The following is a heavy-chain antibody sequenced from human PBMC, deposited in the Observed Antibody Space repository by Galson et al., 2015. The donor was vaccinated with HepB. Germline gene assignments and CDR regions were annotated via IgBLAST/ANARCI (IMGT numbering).Heavy chain of an antibody. V-gene: IGHV1-46*01. CDR3: ARDRWFLDL. CDR2: INPSGGST. CDR1: GYTFSSFY. Sequence: SCKASGYTFSSFYLHWVRQAPGQGLEWVGIINPSGGSTTYAQKFQGRVTMTSDTATSTVYMELNSLTSEDTAVYYCARDRWFLDLWGRGTLVIVSS. J-gene: IGHJ2*01.